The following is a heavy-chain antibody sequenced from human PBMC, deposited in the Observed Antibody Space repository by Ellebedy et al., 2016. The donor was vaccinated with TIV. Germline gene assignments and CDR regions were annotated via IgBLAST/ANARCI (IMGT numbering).Heavy chain of an antibody. D-gene: IGHD6-13*01. Sequence: PGGSLRLSCAASGFTFSNYSMNWIRQAPGKGLEWVSYISSSRTTIYYADSVKGRLTISRDNAKNSLYLQMNSLRAEYTAVYYCARDRDSSSWYFGGYYYYGMDVWGQGTTVTVSS. CDR3: ARDRDSSSWYFGGYYYYGMDV. J-gene: IGHJ6*02. CDR1: GFTFSNYS. CDR2: ISSSRTTI. V-gene: IGHV3-48*01.